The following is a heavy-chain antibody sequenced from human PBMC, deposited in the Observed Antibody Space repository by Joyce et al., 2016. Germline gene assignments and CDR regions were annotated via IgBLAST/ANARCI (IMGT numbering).Heavy chain of an antibody. CDR2: ISLDGGST. D-gene: IGHD3-3*01. J-gene: IGHJ4*02. Sequence: EVQLVESGGVVVQPGGSLRLSCAASGFTFDDYTMHWFRQAPGDGQEWVSLISLDGGSTYYADTVKGRFTISRDNSKNSLYLQMNSLRTEDTALYYCAKDRGGFGVVIRSYLDYWGQGTLVTVSS. CDR3: AKDRGGFGVVIRSYLDY. V-gene: IGHV3-43*01. CDR1: GFTFDDYT.